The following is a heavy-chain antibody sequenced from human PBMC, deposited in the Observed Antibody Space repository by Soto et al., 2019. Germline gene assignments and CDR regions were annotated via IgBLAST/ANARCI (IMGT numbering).Heavy chain of an antibody. Sequence: QVPLVQSGAEVKKPGSSVTVSCKASGGTFSSYAIHWVRQAPGQGLEWMGGIIPMYGPAKYAQRFQGRVTITADDSTTTVYMELTSLTSQDTAVYYCASVTSMVRGVIDNWFDPWGHGTLVTVSS. CDR3: ASVTSMVRGVIDNWFDP. J-gene: IGHJ5*02. V-gene: IGHV1-69*01. CDR2: IIPMYGPA. CDR1: GGTFSSYA. D-gene: IGHD3-10*01.